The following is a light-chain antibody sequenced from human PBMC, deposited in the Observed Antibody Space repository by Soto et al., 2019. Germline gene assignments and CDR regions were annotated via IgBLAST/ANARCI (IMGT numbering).Light chain of an antibody. V-gene: IGKV3-20*01. CDR1: QSVDIN. CDR2: ETY. CDR3: QQYGGSSRT. Sequence: IVLTPSPGTLSFSPGERVTLSCRASQSVDINLAWYQQKPGQAPRLLIYETYRRATGIPDRFSGSGSGIDFTLTISRLEPEDFAVYLCQQYGGSSRTFGLGTKVDIK. J-gene: IGKJ1*01.